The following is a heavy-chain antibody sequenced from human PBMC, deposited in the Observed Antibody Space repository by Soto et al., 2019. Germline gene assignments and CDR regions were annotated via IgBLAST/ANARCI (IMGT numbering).Heavy chain of an antibody. CDR1: GYTYTSYG. Sequence: ASVKLSRKACGYTYTSYGISWVRQAPGQGLEWMGWISAYNGNTNYAQKLQGRVTMTTDTSTSTAYMELRSLRSDDTAVYYCATSDSGYDENEDYFDYWGQGTLVTVSS. CDR2: ISAYNGNT. V-gene: IGHV1-18*01. CDR3: ATSDSGYDENEDYFDY. J-gene: IGHJ4*02. D-gene: IGHD5-12*01.